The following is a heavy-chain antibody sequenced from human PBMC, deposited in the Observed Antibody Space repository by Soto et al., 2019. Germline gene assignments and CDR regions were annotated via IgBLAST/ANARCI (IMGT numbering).Heavy chain of an antibody. CDR3: ARAGYDSSGYDNWFDP. CDR1: GYTFTGYY. J-gene: IGHJ5*02. V-gene: IGHV1-2*04. Sequence: ASVKVSCKASGYTFTGYYMQWVRQAPGQGLEWMGWINPNSGGTNYAQKFQGWVTMTRDTSISTAYMELSRLRSDDTAVYYCARAGYDSSGYDNWFDPWGQGTLVTVSS. CDR2: INPNSGGT. D-gene: IGHD3-22*01.